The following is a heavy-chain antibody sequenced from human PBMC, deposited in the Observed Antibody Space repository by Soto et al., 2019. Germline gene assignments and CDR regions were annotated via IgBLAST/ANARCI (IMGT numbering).Heavy chain of an antibody. V-gene: IGHV3-48*01. Sequence: EVQLVESGGGLVQPGGSLRLSCAASGFTFSSYSMNWVRQAPGKGLEWVSTIISSSSSIYYADSVKGRFTISRDNAKNSLYLQMSSLRAEDTAVYYCARVEWIQLWLGRDYCYYMDVWGKGTTVTVSS. CDR1: GFTFSSYS. CDR2: IISSSSSI. CDR3: ARVEWIQLWLGRDYCYYMDV. J-gene: IGHJ6*03. D-gene: IGHD5-18*01.